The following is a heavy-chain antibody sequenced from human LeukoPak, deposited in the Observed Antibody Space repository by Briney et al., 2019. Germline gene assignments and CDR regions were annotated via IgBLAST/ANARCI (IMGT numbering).Heavy chain of an antibody. CDR1: GFTFSSFG. J-gene: IGHJ4*02. D-gene: IGHD1-26*01. CDR3: ARGRYSGSFGYFDY. V-gene: IGHV3-30*02. Sequence: GGSLRLSCEASGFTFSSFGMHWVRQAPGKGLEWVAFIRYDGSYQWYADSVKGRFTISRDNAKNTLYLQMNSLRAEDTAVYYCARGRYSGSFGYFDYWGQGTLVTVSS. CDR2: IRYDGSYQ.